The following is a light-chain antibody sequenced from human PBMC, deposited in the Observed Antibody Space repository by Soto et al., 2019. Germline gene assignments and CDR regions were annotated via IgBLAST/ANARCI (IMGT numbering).Light chain of an antibody. V-gene: IGKV1-9*01. CDR2: DAS. J-gene: IGKJ4*01. CDR3: QQYYTWPVT. CDR1: HDISTY. Sequence: DIQLTQSPSLLSASVGDRVTITCRASHDISTYLAWYQQKPGKAPKLLIFDASNLETGVPSRFSGSGSGTDFTLTINSLQSEDFAVYYYQQYYTWPVTFGGGTKVDIK.